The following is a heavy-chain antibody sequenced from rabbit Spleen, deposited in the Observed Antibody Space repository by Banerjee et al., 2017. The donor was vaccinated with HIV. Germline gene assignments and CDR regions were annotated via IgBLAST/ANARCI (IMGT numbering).Heavy chain of an antibody. CDR2: IYAGSSGST. CDR1: GFDFSSYY. V-gene: IGHV1S40*01. D-gene: IGHD1-1*01. Sequence: QSLEESGGGLVQPEGSLTLTCTASGFDFSSYYMCWVRQAPRKGLEWIGCIYAGSSGSTYYASWAQGRCTISKASSTTVTLQMTSLTAADTATYFCGRDRYNSGSVDYDLWGPGTLVTVS. J-gene: IGHJ4*01. CDR3: GRDRYNSGSVDYDL.